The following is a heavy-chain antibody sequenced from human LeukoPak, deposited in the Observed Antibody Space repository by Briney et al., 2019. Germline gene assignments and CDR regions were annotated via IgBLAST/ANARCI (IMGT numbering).Heavy chain of an antibody. CDR1: GSISGYY. J-gene: IGHJ3*02. V-gene: IGHV4-4*09. CDR2: IYTSGST. Sequence: SETLSLTCTVSGSISGYYWSWIRQPPGKALEWIGYIYTSGSTNYNPSLESRVTISVDTSKNQFSLDLSSVTAADTAVYYCARQKCTSASCLTKNAFDIWGQGTMVTVSS. CDR3: ARQKCTSASCLTKNAFDI. D-gene: IGHD2-2*01.